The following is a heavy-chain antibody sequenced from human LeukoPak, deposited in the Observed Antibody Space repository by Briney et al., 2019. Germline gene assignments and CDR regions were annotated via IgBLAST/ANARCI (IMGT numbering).Heavy chain of an antibody. CDR3: VASYGGYVLDY. CDR2: VFNNGGT. CDR1: GGSIGSYH. D-gene: IGHD5-12*01. V-gene: IGHV4-59*01. J-gene: IGHJ4*02. Sequence: SETLSLTRSVSGGSIGSYHWNWIRQPSGKGLEWIGIVFNNGGTKHNPSLKSRVAISVDTSKNQFALKLSSVTAADTAVYYCVASYGGYVLDYWGQGALVIVSS.